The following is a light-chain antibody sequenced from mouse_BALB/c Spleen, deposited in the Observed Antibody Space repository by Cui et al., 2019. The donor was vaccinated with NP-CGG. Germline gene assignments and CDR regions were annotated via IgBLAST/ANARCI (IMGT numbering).Light chain of an antibody. CDR3: ALWYSNHWV. J-gene: IGLJ1*01. V-gene: IGLV1*01. Sequence: QAVVTQESALTTSPSETVTLTCRLSSGAVTTNNFANWVQEKPDHIFTGLIGGTNNRAPGVPARFSGSLVGDKAALTITGAQTEDEAIYFCALWYSNHWVFGGGTKLTVL. CDR1: SGAVTTNNF. CDR2: GTN.